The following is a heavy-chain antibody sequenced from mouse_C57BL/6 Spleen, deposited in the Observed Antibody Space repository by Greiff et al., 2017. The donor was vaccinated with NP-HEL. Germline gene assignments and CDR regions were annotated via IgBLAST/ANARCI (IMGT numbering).Heavy chain of an antibody. CDR3: ARGLRRGAWFAY. D-gene: IGHD2-4*01. J-gene: IGHJ3*01. CDR2: IYPGSGST. CDR1: GYTFTSYW. V-gene: IGHV1-55*01. Sequence: QVQLQQSGAELVKPGASVKMSCKASGYTFTSYWITWVKQRPGQGLEWIGDIYPGSGSTNYNEKFKSKATLTVDTSSSTAYMQLSSLTSEDSAVYYCARGLRRGAWFAYWGQGTLVTVSA.